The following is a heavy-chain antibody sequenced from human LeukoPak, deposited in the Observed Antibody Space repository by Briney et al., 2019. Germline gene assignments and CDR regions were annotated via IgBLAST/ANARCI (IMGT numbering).Heavy chain of an antibody. CDR3: VSSLHGFSYGPGY. J-gene: IGHJ4*02. CDR2: ISGSGGST. CDR1: GFTFSSYA. V-gene: IGHV3-23*01. D-gene: IGHD3-10*01. Sequence: GGSLRLSCAASGFTFSSYAMSWVRQAPGKGLEWVPAISGSGGSTYYADSVKGRFTISRDNARRSLYLQMNSLRVEDTAMYYCVSSLHGFSYGPGYWGQGTLVIVSS.